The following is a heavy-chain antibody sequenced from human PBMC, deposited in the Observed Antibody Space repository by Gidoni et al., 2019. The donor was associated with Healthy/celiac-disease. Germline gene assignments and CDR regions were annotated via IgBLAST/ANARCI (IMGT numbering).Heavy chain of an antibody. Sequence: EVQLVESGGGLVQPGGSLRLSCAASGFTFSSYWMSWVRQAPGKGLEWVANIKKDGSEKYYVDSVKGRFTISRDNAKNSLYLQMNSLRAEDTAVYYCARVGVLMVYAAFDYWGQGTLVTVSS. CDR1: GFTFSSYW. D-gene: IGHD2-8*01. CDR3: ARVGVLMVYAAFDY. V-gene: IGHV3-7*05. J-gene: IGHJ4*02. CDR2: IKKDGSEK.